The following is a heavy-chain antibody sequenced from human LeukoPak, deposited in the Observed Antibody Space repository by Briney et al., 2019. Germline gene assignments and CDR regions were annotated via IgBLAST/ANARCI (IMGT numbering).Heavy chain of an antibody. D-gene: IGHD2-8*01. J-gene: IGHJ4*02. CDR2: ISSSGSTK. CDR1: GFTFSDYY. CDR3: ARVKGVYAIDY. Sequence: GGSLRLPCAASGFTFSDYYMSWIRQAPGKGLEWVSYISSSGSTKYYADSVKGRFTISRDNAKNSLYLQMSSLRAEDTAVYYCARVKGVYAIDYWGQGTLVTVSS. V-gene: IGHV3-11*01.